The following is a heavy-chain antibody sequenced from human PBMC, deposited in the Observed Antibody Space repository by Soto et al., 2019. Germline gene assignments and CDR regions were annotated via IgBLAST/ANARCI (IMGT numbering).Heavy chain of an antibody. CDR1: GFTVSSNY. CDR3: ARPPPGDFWSGSLLN. V-gene: IGHV3-53*04. CDR2: IYSGGST. D-gene: IGHD3-3*01. Sequence: EVQLVESGGGLVQPGGSLRLSCAASGFTVSSNYMSWVRQAPGKGLEWVSVIYSGGSTYYADSVKGRFTISRHNSKNTLYLQMNSLRAEDTAVYYCARPPPGDFWSGSLLNWGQGTLVTVSS. J-gene: IGHJ4*02.